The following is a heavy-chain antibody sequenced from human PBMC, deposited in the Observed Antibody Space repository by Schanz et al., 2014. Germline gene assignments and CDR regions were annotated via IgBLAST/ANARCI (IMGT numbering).Heavy chain of an antibody. D-gene: IGHD5-18*01. CDR1: GYTFTDYG. CDR2: ISPYNGNT. J-gene: IGHJ3*02. Sequence: QVQVVQSGAEVKKPGASVKVSCKASGYTFTDYGVIWVRQAPGQRLEWMGWISPYNGNTNYAQKLQGRVTMTADTSTSTAYMDLRSLRSDDTALYYCTRGGYSYALSAFDIWGQGTMVTVSS. V-gene: IGHV1-18*01. CDR3: TRGGYSYALSAFDI.